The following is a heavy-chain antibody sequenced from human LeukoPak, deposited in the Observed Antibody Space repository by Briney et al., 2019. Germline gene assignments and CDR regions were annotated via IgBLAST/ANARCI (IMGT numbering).Heavy chain of an antibody. CDR1: GFTFSSYS. V-gene: IGHV3-21*04. Sequence: GGSLRLSCAASGFTFSSYSMNWVRQAPGKGLEWVSSISSSSSYIYYADSVKGRFTISRDNAKNSLYLQMNSLRAEDTAVYYCAKTTTGYSSGRFPGWPVDYWGQGTLVTVSS. J-gene: IGHJ4*02. D-gene: IGHD6-19*01. CDR3: AKTTTGYSSGRFPGWPVDY. CDR2: ISSSSSYI.